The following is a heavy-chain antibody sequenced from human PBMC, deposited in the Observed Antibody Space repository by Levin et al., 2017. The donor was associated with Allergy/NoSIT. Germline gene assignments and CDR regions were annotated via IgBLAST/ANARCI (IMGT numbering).Heavy chain of an antibody. CDR2: INSEGTIT. V-gene: IGHV3-74*01. D-gene: IGHD2-15*01. CDR3: ARGGGGGLDAYDI. J-gene: IGHJ3*02. Sequence: PGGSLRLSCAASGFTLSSYWMHWVRQAPGKGLVWVARINSEGTITNYADSVKGRFTMSRDNAKNTLYLQMYSLRAEDTALYYCARGGGGGLDAYDIWGQGTMVTVSS. CDR1: GFTLSSYW.